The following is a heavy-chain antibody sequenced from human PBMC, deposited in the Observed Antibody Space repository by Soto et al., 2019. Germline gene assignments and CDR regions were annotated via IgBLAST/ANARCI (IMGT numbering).Heavy chain of an antibody. CDR1: GGSISSGGYY. J-gene: IGHJ4*02. CDR2: IYDSGST. V-gene: IGHV4-31*03. Sequence: QVELQESGPGLVKPSQTLSLTCTVSGGSISSGGYYWSWVRQHPGKRLEWIGYIYDSGSTYYNPSHKSRVTISIDTSKNQFSLKLTSVTAADTAVYYCASQATGWYPDYWGQGTLVTVSS. CDR3: ASQATGWYPDY. D-gene: IGHD6-19*01.